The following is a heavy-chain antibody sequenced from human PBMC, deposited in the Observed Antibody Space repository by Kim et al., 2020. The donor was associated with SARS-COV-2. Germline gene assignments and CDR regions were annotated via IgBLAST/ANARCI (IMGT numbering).Heavy chain of an antibody. Sequence: SETLSLTCTVSGGSISSYYWSWIRQPPGKGLEWIGYIYYSGSTNYNPSLKSRVTISVDTSKNQFSLKLSSVTAADTAVYYCATLLREVGWFDPWGQGTLVTVSS. CDR2: IYYSGST. CDR3: ATLLREVGWFDP. V-gene: IGHV4-59*08. CDR1: GGSISSYY. J-gene: IGHJ5*02. D-gene: IGHD1-26*01.